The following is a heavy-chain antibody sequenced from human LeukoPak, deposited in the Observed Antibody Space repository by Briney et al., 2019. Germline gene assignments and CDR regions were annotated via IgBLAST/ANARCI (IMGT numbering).Heavy chain of an antibody. Sequence: PSETLSLTCTVSGGSISSYYWSWNRQPPGKGLEWIGYIYYSGSTNYNPSLKSRVTISVDTSKNQFSLKLSSVTAADTAVYYCASILAAQDHWGQGTLVTVSS. CDR1: GGSISSYY. V-gene: IGHV4-59*01. J-gene: IGHJ4*02. CDR3: ASILAAQDH. D-gene: IGHD6-6*01. CDR2: IYYSGST.